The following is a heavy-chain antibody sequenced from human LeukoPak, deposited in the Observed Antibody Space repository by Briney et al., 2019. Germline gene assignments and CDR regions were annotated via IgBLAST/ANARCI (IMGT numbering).Heavy chain of an antibody. D-gene: IGHD3-9*01. CDR1: GFTFSSYG. CDR3: AKDSIYDILTDYFDY. J-gene: IGHJ4*02. CDR2: IRYDGSNK. Sequence: GGSLRLSCAASGFTFSSYGMHWVRQAPGKGLEWVAFIRYDGSNKYYADSVKGRFTISRDNSKNTLYLQMNSLRAEDTAVYYCAKDSIYDILTDYFDYWGQGTLVPVSS. V-gene: IGHV3-30*02.